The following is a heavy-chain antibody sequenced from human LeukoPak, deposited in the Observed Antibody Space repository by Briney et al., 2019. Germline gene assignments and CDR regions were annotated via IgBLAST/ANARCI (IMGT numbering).Heavy chain of an antibody. CDR3: ASFYCSGGSCYQYYYYYYMDV. Sequence: PGGSLRLSCAASGFTFSSYEMNWIRQPPGKGLEWIGIIYYSGSTYSNPSLRSRVTISVDTSKNQFSLKLSSVTAADTAVYYCASFYCSGGSCYQYYYYYYMDVWGKGTTVTISS. CDR2: IYYSGST. J-gene: IGHJ6*03. CDR1: GFTFSSYE. D-gene: IGHD2-15*01. V-gene: IGHV4-39*01.